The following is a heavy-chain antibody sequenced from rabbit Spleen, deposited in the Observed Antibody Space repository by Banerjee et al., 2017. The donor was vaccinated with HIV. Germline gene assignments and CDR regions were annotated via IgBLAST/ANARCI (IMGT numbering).Heavy chain of an antibody. D-gene: IGHD1-1*01. Sequence: QSLEESGGDLVKPGASLTLTCTASGVSFSFNSYMCWVRQAPGKGLEWIACIDAGSSTFTYFATWAKGRFTISKTSSTTVTLQMTSLTVADTATYFCARDTSSSFSSYGMDLWGPGTLVTVS. CDR3: ARDTSSSFSSYGMDL. V-gene: IGHV1S40*01. CDR1: GVSFSFNSY. CDR2: IDAGSSTFT. J-gene: IGHJ6*01.